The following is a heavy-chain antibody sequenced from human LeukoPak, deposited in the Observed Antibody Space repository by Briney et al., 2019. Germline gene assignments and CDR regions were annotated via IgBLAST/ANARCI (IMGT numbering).Heavy chain of an antibody. CDR2: INHSGST. CDR1: GGSFSGYY. J-gene: IGHJ4*02. V-gene: IGHV4-34*01. D-gene: IGHD2-2*01. CDR3: ARHYCSSTSCYAGYFDY. Sequence: SETLTLTCAVYGGSFSGYYWSWIREPPGKGLEWFGEINHSGSTNYNPSLKSRVTISVDTSKNQLSLKLSSVTAADTAVYYCARHYCSSTSCYAGYFDYWGQGTLVTVSS.